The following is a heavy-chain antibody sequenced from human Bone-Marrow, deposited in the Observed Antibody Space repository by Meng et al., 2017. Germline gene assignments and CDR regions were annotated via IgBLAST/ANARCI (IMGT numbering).Heavy chain of an antibody. CDR2: MNPNSGNT. J-gene: IGHJ4*02. CDR3: ARATGRKRRNVLRYFDWSPYYFDY. D-gene: IGHD3-9*01. CDR1: GYIFISYD. Sequence: ASVKVSCKASGYIFISYDINWVRQATAQGLDWMGWMNPNSGNTGYAQKFQGRVTITSNTSISTAYMELSSLRSEDTAVYYCARATGRKRRNVLRYFDWSPYYFDYWGQGTLVTVSS. V-gene: IGHV1-8*03.